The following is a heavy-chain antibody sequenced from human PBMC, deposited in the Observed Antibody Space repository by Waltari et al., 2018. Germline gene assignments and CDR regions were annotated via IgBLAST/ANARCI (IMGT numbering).Heavy chain of an antibody. V-gene: IGHV4-30-4*08. D-gene: IGHD6-19*01. Sequence: QVQLQESGPRLVRPSETLSLTCTVSCGFTRRGDYYWSWVRQPPGKGLEWIGYIYYSGSTHYSPSLKSRVSMSVDTSKNQFSLKLHSVTAADTAVYYCARDIRVAVASAPFDYWGQGTLVTVSS. J-gene: IGHJ4*02. CDR2: IYYSGST. CDR1: CGFTRRGDYY. CDR3: ARDIRVAVASAPFDY.